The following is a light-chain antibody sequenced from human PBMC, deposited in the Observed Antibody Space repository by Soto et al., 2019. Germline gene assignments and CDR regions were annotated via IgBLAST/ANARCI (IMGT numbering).Light chain of an antibody. CDR1: QSISTW. CDR3: QQYINRWT. Sequence: DIQMTQSPSTLSASVGDRVTITCRASQSISTWLAWYQQKPGKAPRLLIDKASSLESGVPSRFSGSGSGTEFTLTISSLQPDDFATYYCQQYINRWTFGQGTKVEIK. V-gene: IGKV1-5*03. J-gene: IGKJ1*01. CDR2: KAS.